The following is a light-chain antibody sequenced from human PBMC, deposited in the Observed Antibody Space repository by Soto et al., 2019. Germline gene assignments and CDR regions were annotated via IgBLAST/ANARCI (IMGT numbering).Light chain of an antibody. V-gene: IGKV3-15*01. CDR2: GAS. J-gene: IGKJ1*01. CDR3: QQYNNLPRT. Sequence: EIVMTQSPATLSVSPGERATLSCRASQSVSNNLAWYQQKPGQAPRLLIYGASTRATGIPARFSGSGSGTDFTLTISSLQSEDFSVYHCQQYNNLPRTFGHGTKLEIK. CDR1: QSVSNN.